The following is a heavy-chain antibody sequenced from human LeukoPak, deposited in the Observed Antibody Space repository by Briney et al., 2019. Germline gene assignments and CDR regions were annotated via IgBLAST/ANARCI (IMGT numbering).Heavy chain of an antibody. CDR2: IRDRGAGT. CDR1: GFTFSNYA. CDR3: AKEFAQFSSSWFQH. V-gene: IGHV3-23*01. J-gene: IGHJ1*01. Sequence: GGSLRLSCEASGFTFSNYAMSWVRQAPGKGLEWVSGIRDRGAGTYYADSVKGRFTISRDNSKNTVYLQMNSLRAEDTAVYYCAKEFAQFSSSWFQHWGQGTLVTVSS. D-gene: IGHD6-13*01.